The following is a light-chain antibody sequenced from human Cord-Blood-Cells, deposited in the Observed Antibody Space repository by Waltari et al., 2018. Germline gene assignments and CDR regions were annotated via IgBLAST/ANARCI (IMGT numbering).Light chain of an antibody. V-gene: IGLV2-11*01. J-gene: IGLJ3*02. CDR2: DVS. CDR1: RRDVGGYTY. Sequence: QSALTQPRSVSGSPAHSVPISCTGTRRDVGGYTYVSWYQQHPGKAPKLMIYDVSKRPSGVPDRFSGSKSGNTASLTISGLQAEDEADYYCCSYAGSYTWVFGGGTKLTVL. CDR3: CSYAGSYTWV.